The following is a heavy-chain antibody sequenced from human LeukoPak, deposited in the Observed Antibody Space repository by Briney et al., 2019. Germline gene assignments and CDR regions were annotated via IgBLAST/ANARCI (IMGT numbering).Heavy chain of an antibody. CDR2: INHSGRT. Sequence: PSETLSLTCAVYGGSFSGYYWSWIRQPPGKGLEWIGEINHSGRTNYNPSLKSRVTISVDTSKNQFSLKLSSVTAADTAVYFCARGPPTDYYDSSGFYYVFDYWGQGTLVTVSS. V-gene: IGHV4-34*01. CDR3: ARGPPTDYYDSSGFYYVFDY. CDR1: GGSFSGYY. J-gene: IGHJ4*02. D-gene: IGHD3-22*01.